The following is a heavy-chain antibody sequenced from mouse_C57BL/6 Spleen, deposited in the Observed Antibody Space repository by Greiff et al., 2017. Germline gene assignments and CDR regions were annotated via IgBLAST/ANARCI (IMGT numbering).Heavy chain of an antibody. CDR2: IYPGDGDT. CDR1: GYAFSSSW. Sequence: QVQLQQSGPELVKPGASVKISCKASGYAFSSSWMNWVKQRPGKGLEWIGRIYPGDGDTNYNGKFKGKATLTADKSSSTAYMQLSSLTSEDSAVYFCARTGLITTVVADYWGQGTTLTVSS. CDR3: ARTGLITTVVADY. V-gene: IGHV1-82*01. D-gene: IGHD1-1*01. J-gene: IGHJ2*01.